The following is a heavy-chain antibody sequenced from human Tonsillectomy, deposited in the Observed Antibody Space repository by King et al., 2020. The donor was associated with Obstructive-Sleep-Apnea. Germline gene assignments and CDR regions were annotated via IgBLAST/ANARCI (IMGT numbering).Heavy chain of an antibody. CDR1: GGSFTGYY. CDR3: AREPSL. CDR2: INHSGNT. V-gene: IGHV4-34*01. Sequence: VQLQQWGAGLLKPSETLSLTCAVYGGSFTGYYWSWVRQPPGKGLEWIGEINHSGNTNYNPSLKSRLTMSVDTSKNQFSLMVTSVTAADTAVYYCAREPSLWGQGTLVTVSS. J-gene: IGHJ4*02.